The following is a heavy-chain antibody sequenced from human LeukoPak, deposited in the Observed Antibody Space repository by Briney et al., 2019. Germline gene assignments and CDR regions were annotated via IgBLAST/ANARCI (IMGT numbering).Heavy chain of an antibody. D-gene: IGHD6-13*01. Sequence: GGSLRLSCAASGFTFSSYSMNWVRQAPGKGLEWVSSISSSSSYIYYADSVKGRFTISRGNAKNSLYLQMNSLRAEDTAVYYCAREGQQLVGSYFDYWGQGTLVTVSS. J-gene: IGHJ4*02. CDR1: GFTFSSYS. V-gene: IGHV3-21*01. CDR3: AREGQQLVGSYFDY. CDR2: ISSSSSYI.